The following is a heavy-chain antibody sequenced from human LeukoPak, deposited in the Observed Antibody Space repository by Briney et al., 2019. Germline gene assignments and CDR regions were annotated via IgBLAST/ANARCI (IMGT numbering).Heavy chain of an antibody. J-gene: IGHJ6*02. CDR1: GYTFTSYG. CDR3: ARDYYCSSTSCPFIRRYYYGMDV. CDR2: ISAYNGNT. D-gene: IGHD2-2*01. V-gene: IGHV1-18*01. Sequence: GASVKVSCKASGYTFTSYGISWVRQAPGQGLEWMGWISAYNGNTNYAQKLQGRVTMTTDTSTSTAHMELRSLRSDDTAVYYCARDYYCSSTSCPFIRRYYYGMDVWGQGTTVTVSS.